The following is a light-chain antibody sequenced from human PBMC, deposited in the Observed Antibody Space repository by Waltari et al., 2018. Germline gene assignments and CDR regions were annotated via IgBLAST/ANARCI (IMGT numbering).Light chain of an antibody. CDR1: NIERKG. CDR3: QVWDANTDPGV. J-gene: IGLJ1*01. CDR2: YDN. Sequence: SYVLTQPPSVSVAPGETARITCGGKNIERKGVHWYRQRPGQAPVVVISYDNDRAAGIPERFSGSNSGNTATLTISRVEAGDEADYYCQVWDANTDPGVFGTGTEVTVL. V-gene: IGLV3-21*01.